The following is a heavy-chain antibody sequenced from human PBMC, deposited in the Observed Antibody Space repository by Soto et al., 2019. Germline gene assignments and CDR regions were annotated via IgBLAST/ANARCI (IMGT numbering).Heavy chain of an antibody. J-gene: IGHJ6*02. CDR1: GGTFSSYA. CDR3: ARDSREKPAIGYSHYGMDV. CDR2: IIPIFGTA. V-gene: IGHV1-69*01. D-gene: IGHD2-21*02. Sequence: QVQLVQSGAEVKKPGSSVKVSCKASGGTFSSYAISWVRQAPGQGLEWMGGIIPIFGTANYAQKFQGRVTITADEYTSTAYMGLSSLRSEDTAVYYCARDSREKPAIGYSHYGMDVWGQGTTVTVSS.